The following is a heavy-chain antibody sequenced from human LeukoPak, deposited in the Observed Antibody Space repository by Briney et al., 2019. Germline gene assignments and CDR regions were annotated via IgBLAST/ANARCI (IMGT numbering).Heavy chain of an antibody. Sequence: GGSLRLSCAASGFTFDDYAMHWVRQAPGKGLEWVSLIDWDGGSTYYTDSVKGRFTISRDNSKNFLFLQMNSLRAEDTALYYCAKDMSSSGYDRLDYWGQGTLVTVSS. D-gene: IGHD5-12*01. CDR3: AKDMSSSGYDRLDY. V-gene: IGHV3-43D*03. J-gene: IGHJ4*02. CDR1: GFTFDDYA. CDR2: IDWDGGST.